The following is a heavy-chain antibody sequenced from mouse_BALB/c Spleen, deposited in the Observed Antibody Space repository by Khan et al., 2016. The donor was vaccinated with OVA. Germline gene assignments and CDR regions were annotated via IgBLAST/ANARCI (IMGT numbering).Heavy chain of an antibody. D-gene: IGHD2-14*01. CDR1: GYTFTSYV. CDR3: ARNDRYDVYFDY. J-gene: IGHJ2*01. CDR2: IYPYNDDT. Sequence: VQLQQSGPELVKPGASVKMSCKASGYTFTSYVIHWVKQKPGQGLEWIGYIYPYNDDTKSNEKFKGKATLTSDKSSSTAYMELRSLTSEDSAVYCCARNDRYDVYFDYWGRGTTLTVSS. V-gene: IGHV1S136*01.